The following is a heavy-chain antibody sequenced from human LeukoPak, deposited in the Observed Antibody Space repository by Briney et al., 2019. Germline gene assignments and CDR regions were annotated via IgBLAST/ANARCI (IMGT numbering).Heavy chain of an antibody. Sequence: GGSLRLSCAASGFTFSSSAMSWVRQAPGKGLEWVSAISNNGGYTYYADSVKGRFTISRDNSKNTLYLQMNSLRAEDTAVYYCARGGDGGFWSGFDYWGQGTLVTVSS. V-gene: IGHV3-23*01. CDR3: ARGGDGGFWSGFDY. CDR2: ISNNGGYT. J-gene: IGHJ4*02. D-gene: IGHD3-3*01. CDR1: GFTFSSSA.